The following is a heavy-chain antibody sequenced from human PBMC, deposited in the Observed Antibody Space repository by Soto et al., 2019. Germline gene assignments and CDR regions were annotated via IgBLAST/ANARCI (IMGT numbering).Heavy chain of an antibody. CDR3: ARERYCSSTSCFYYYYYGMDV. D-gene: IGHD2-2*01. V-gene: IGHV4-34*01. J-gene: IGHJ6*02. CDR2: INHSGST. CDR1: GGSFSGYY. Sequence: PSETLSLTCAVYGGSFSGYYWSWIRQPPGKGLEWIGEINHSGSTNYNPSLKSRATISVDTSKNQFSLKLSSVTAADTAVYYCARERYCSSTSCFYYYYYGMDVWGQGTTVTVPS.